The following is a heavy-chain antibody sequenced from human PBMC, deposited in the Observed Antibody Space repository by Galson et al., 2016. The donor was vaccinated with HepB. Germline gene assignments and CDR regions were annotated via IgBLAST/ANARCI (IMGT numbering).Heavy chain of an antibody. D-gene: IGHD3-9*01. CDR2: ISHEGRKK. Sequence: LEWVAVISHEGRKKYYADSVKGRFTISRDNSKNSLDLQMSTLRADDTAVYFCAKEGGSRYFDWLLKNGYFQHWGQGTLVTVSS. V-gene: IGHV3-30*18. CDR3: AKEGGSRYFDWLLKNGYFQH. J-gene: IGHJ1*01.